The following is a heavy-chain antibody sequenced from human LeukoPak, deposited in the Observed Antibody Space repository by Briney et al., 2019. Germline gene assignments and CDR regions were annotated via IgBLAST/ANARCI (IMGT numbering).Heavy chain of an antibody. J-gene: IGHJ4*02. CDR3: AREMEGLYYDSSGYYFD. D-gene: IGHD3-22*01. CDR1: GFTFSNYG. V-gene: IGHV3-53*01. CDR2: IYSGGST. Sequence: GGSLRLSCGASGFTFSNYGMSWVRQAPGKGLEWVSVIYSGGSTYYADSVKGRFTISRDNSKNTLYLQMNSLRAEDTAVYYCAREMEGLYYDSSGYYFDWGQGTLVTVSS.